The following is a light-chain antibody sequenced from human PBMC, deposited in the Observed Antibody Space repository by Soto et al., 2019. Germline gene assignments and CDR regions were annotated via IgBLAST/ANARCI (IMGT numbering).Light chain of an antibody. J-gene: IGLJ1*01. V-gene: IGLV2-14*01. CDR3: CSYETSSTYV. CDR2: EVS. Sequence: QSALTQPASVSGSPGQSITISCTGTSSDVGGYNYVSWYQQHPGKAPKLMIYEVSNRPSGVSNRFSASKSGNTASLTISGLQAEDEAEYYCCSYETSSTYVFGSGTKVTVL. CDR1: SSDVGGYNY.